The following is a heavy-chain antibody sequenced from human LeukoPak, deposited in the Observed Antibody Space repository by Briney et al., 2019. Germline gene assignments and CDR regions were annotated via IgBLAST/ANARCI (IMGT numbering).Heavy chain of an antibody. J-gene: IGHJ6*03. CDR3: ARGPYYYGSGSYYHYYYYYMDV. V-gene: IGHV1-2*02. Sequence: ASVKVSCKASGYTFTGYYMHWVRQAPGQGLEWMGWINPNSGGTNYAQKFQGRVTMTRDTSISTAYMELSRLRSDDTAVYYCARGPYYYGSGSYYHYYYYYMDVWGKGTTVTISS. CDR2: INPNSGGT. CDR1: GYTFTGYY. D-gene: IGHD3-10*01.